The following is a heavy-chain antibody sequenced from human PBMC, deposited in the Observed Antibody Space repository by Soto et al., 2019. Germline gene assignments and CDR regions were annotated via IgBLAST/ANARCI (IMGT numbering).Heavy chain of an antibody. Sequence: VGSLRLSCADSGFRFSSYSMSWVRQTPGKGLEWVAAITATGDRTYYADSVTGRFTISRDNSKKTHYLQMTSLRAEDTAMYYCATMNGYFEYWGQGTPVTVSS. V-gene: IGHV3-23*01. CDR1: GFRFSSYS. CDR2: ITATGDRT. J-gene: IGHJ4*02. CDR3: ATMNGYFEY. D-gene: IGHD3-22*01.